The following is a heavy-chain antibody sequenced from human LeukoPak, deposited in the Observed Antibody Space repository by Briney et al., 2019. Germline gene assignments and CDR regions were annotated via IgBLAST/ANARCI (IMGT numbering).Heavy chain of an antibody. Sequence: SETLSLTCTVSGYSISSGYFWGWIRQPPGKGLEWIGTIYHSGSTYYNASLESRVTISVDTSKNQFSLKLSSVTAADTAMYYCAREDAVSSDDAFDLWGQGTMVTVS. CDR1: GYSISSGYF. V-gene: IGHV4-38-2*02. CDR2: IYHSGST. J-gene: IGHJ3*01. CDR3: AREDAVSSDDAFDL. D-gene: IGHD6-19*01.